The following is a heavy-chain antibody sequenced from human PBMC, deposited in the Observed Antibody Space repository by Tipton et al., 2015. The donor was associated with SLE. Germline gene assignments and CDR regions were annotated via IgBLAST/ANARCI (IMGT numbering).Heavy chain of an antibody. Sequence: TLSLTCTVSGGSVSSSSHYWGWIRQPPGKGLEWIASIYYSESTYYNPSLKSRVTMSLDTSKNHFSLRLPSVTAADTAVYFCARLNYYGSGSYYPTTFDYWGQGTLVTVSS. J-gene: IGHJ4*02. V-gene: IGHV4-39*02. CDR3: ARLNYYGSGSYYPTTFDY. CDR1: GGSVSSSSHY. CDR2: IYYSEST. D-gene: IGHD3-10*01.